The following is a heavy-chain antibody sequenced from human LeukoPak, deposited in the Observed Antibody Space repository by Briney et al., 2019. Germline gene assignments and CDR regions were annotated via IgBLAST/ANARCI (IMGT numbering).Heavy chain of an antibody. Sequence: GGSLRLSCAASGFTFSRYSMSWVRQAPGKGLEWVSVIESGGKTSYGDSVKGRFTISRDNSKNTLYLQMNSLVAEDTAVYYCTRDHRAMGRDTKGFDPWGQGTLVTVSS. CDR1: GFTFSRYS. CDR2: IESGGKT. V-gene: IGHV3-53*01. CDR3: TRDHRAMGRDTKGFDP. D-gene: IGHD2-2*01. J-gene: IGHJ5*02.